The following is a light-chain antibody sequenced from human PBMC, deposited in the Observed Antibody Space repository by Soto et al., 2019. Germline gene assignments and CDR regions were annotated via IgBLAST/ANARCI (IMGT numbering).Light chain of an antibody. CDR3: AAWDDSLSALYV. Sequence: QSVLNQPPSASGTPGQRVTISCSGSRSNIGSNYVYWYQHLPGTAPKLLIHSNNQRPSGVPDRFSGSKSGTSASLAISGLRSEDEADYYCAAWDDSLSALYVFGTGTKVTVL. CDR2: SNN. J-gene: IGLJ1*01. V-gene: IGLV1-47*02. CDR1: RSNIGSNY.